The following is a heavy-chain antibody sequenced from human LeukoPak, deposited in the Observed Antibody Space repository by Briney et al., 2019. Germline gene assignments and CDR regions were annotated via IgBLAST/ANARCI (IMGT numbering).Heavy chain of an antibody. CDR2: ISSSSSYI. V-gene: IGHV3-21*04. CDR3: AKERLITSDY. D-gene: IGHD3-16*01. Sequence: KSGGSLRLSCAASGFTFSSYSMNWVRQAPGKGLEWVSSISSSSSYIYYADSVKGRFTISRDNSKNTLYLQMNSLRAEDTAVYYCAKERLITSDYWGQGTLVTVSS. J-gene: IGHJ4*02. CDR1: GFTFSSYS.